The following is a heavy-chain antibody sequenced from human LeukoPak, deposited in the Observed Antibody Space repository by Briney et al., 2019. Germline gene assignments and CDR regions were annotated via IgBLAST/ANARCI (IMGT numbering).Heavy chain of an antibody. D-gene: IGHD1-26*01. CDR2: IYPGDSDI. J-gene: IGHJ4*02. Sequence: GESLKVSCKGSGYSFTISWIGWVRQMPGKGLEWMGIIYPGDSDIRYSPSFQGQVTISADKSISTAYLQWSSLKASDTAMYYCAIRYSGSYNDYWGQGTLVTVSS. CDR1: GYSFTISW. V-gene: IGHV5-51*01. CDR3: AIRYSGSYNDY.